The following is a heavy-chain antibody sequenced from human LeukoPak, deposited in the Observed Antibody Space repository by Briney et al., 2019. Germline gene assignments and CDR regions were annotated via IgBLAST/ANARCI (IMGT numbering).Heavy chain of an antibody. Sequence: SETLSLTCTVSGGSVSNGNYYWSWLRQPPGKALEWMGYIYYSGSANYNPSLEGRVTISVDTSKNQFSVQLSSVTAADTAVYYCTRSQNYYGSGDYWSQGTLVTVSS. J-gene: IGHJ4*02. CDR2: IYYSGSA. D-gene: IGHD3-10*01. CDR1: GGSVSNGNYY. V-gene: IGHV4-61*01. CDR3: TRSQNYYGSGDY.